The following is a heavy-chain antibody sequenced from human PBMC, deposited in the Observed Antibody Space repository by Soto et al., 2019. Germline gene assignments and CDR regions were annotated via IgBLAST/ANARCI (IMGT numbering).Heavy chain of an antibody. Sequence: ASVTDSCKASRYTFTSYAIHWVRQAPGQGLEWMGWINASNGNTNYAQKRQGRVTMTTDTSTSTAYMELRRLRSADTAVYYCARIIAARFNAFDIWGQGTMVTVSS. CDR2: INASNGNT. D-gene: IGHD6-6*01. CDR1: RYTFTSYA. J-gene: IGHJ3*02. CDR3: ARIIAARFNAFDI. V-gene: IGHV1-18*01.